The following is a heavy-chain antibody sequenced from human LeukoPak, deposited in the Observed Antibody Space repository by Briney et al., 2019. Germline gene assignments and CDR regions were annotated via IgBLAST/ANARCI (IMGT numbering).Heavy chain of an antibody. CDR3: ALPYYYDSSGQSDFDY. CDR2: ISGSGGST. J-gene: IGHJ4*02. CDR1: GFTFSSYA. V-gene: IGHV3-23*01. Sequence: GGSLRLSCAASGFTFSSYAMSWVRQAPGKGLEWVSAISGSGGSTYYADSVKGRFTISRDNSKNTLYLQMNSLRAEDTAVYYCALPYYYDSSGQSDFDYWRQGTLVTVSS. D-gene: IGHD3-22*01.